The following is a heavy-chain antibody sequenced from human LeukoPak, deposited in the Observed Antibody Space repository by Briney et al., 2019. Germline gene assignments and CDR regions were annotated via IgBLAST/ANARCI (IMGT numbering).Heavy chain of an antibody. V-gene: IGHV3-9*01. CDR2: ISWNSYNI. D-gene: IGHD3-10*01. CDR3: AKDAAIYYYGSGKNWFDP. CDR1: GFTFDDYA. Sequence: GRSLRLSCAASGFTFDDYAMHWVRQVPGKGLEWVSGISWNSYNIGYADSVKGRFTISRDNAKNSLYLQMNSLRAEDTALYYCAKDAAIYYYGSGKNWFDPWGQGTLVTVSS. J-gene: IGHJ5*02.